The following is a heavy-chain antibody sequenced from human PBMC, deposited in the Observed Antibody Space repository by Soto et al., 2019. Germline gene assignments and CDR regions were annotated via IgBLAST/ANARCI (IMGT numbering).Heavy chain of an antibody. J-gene: IGHJ6*02. V-gene: IGHV3-30*18. CDR3: AKDRDYDILTGLTQGGMDV. D-gene: IGHD3-9*01. Sequence: GGSLRLSCAASGFTFSSYGMHWVRQAPGKGLEWVAVISYDGSNKYYADSVKGRFTISRDNSKNTLYLQMNSLRAEDTAVYYCAKDRDYDILTGLTQGGMDVWGQGTTVTVSS. CDR2: ISYDGSNK. CDR1: GFTFSSYG.